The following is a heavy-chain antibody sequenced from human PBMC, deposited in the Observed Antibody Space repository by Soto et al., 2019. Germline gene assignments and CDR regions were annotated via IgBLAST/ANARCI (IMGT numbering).Heavy chain of an antibody. J-gene: IGHJ6*02. D-gene: IGHD3-3*01. CDR3: TTGVLNYDFWSGSSGYYGMDV. CDR1: GFTFSNAW. Sequence: PGGSLRLSCAASGFTFSNAWMSWVRQAPGKGLEWVGRIKSKTDGGTTDYAAPVKGRFTISRDDSKNTLYLQMNSLKTEDTAVYYCTTGVLNYDFWSGSSGYYGMDVWGQGTTVTVSS. V-gene: IGHV3-15*01. CDR2: IKSKTDGGTT.